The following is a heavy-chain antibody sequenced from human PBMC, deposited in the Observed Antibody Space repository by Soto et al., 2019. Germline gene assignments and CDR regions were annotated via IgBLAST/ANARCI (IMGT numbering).Heavy chain of an antibody. CDR3: ARHVMTGPYNYYCSGLDV. V-gene: IGHV4-39*01. CDR1: GASITSSGYF. J-gene: IGHJ6*02. CDR2: SYYSGST. Sequence: QLQLRESGPGLVKPSETLSLTCSVSGASITSSGYFWGWVRQPPGKGLEWIGKSYYSGSTYYNPSLNSRVTMSLDTSQNQFSLNLSSVTAADTAVYFCARHVMTGPYNYYCSGLDVWGQGTTVTISS. D-gene: IGHD3-9*01.